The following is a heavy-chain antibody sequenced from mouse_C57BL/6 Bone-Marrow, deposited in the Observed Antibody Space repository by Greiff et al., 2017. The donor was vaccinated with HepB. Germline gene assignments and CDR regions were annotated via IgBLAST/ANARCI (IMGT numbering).Heavy chain of an antibody. J-gene: IGHJ1*03. V-gene: IGHV1-80*01. CDR1: GYAFSSYW. CDR2: IYPGDGDT. CDR3: ARSDYYGSSYWYFDV. Sequence: QVQLQQSGAELVKPGASVKISCKASGYAFSSYWMNWVKQRPGKGLEWIGQIYPGDGDTNYNGKFKGKATLTADKSSSNAYMQLSSLTSEDSAVYFCARSDYYGSSYWYFDVWGTGTTVTVSS. D-gene: IGHD1-1*01.